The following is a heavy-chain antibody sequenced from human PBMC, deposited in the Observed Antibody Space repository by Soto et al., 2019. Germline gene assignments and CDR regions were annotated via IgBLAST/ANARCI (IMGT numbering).Heavy chain of an antibody. Sequence: QVQLQESGPGLFEPSETLSLTCSVSGGSISNNYWSWIRQPPGKGLEWIGYIYYSGSTNYNPSLTSRVTISVDTSKNQFSLKLSSVTAADMAVYYCARHRYSYGVYYFDYWGQGTLVTVSS. J-gene: IGHJ4*02. CDR3: ARHRYSYGVYYFDY. V-gene: IGHV4-59*08. CDR2: IYYSGST. D-gene: IGHD5-18*01. CDR1: GGSISNNY.